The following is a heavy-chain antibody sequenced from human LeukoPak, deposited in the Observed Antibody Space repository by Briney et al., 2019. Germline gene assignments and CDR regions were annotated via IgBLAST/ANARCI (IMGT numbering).Heavy chain of an antibody. J-gene: IGHJ4*02. CDR2: ISYDGSNK. CDR1: GFTFSSYG. D-gene: IGHD6-13*01. Sequence: GGSLRLSCAASGFTFSSYGMHWVRQAPGKGLEWVAVISYDGSNKYYADSVKGRFTISRDNSKNTLYLQMNSLRAEDAAVYYCAKGRMSPYSSSWYYFDYWGQGTLVTVSS. V-gene: IGHV3-30*18. CDR3: AKGRMSPYSSSWYYFDY.